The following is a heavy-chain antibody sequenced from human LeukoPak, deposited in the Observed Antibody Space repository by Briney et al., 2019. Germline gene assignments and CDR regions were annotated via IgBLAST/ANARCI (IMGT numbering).Heavy chain of an antibody. Sequence: PSETLSLTCTVSGGSISSGGYYWSWIRQHPGKGLEWIGYIYYSGSTYYNPSLKSRVTISVDTSKNQFSLKLSSVTAADTAVYYCARDPNYYDSSGQNWYLDLWGRGTLVTVSS. CDR1: GGSISSGGYY. CDR2: IYYSGST. J-gene: IGHJ2*01. V-gene: IGHV4-31*03. CDR3: ARDPNYYDSSGQNWYLDL. D-gene: IGHD3-22*01.